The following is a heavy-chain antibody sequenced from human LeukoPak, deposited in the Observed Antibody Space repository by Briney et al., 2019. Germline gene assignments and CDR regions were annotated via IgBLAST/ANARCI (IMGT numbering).Heavy chain of an antibody. CDR2: INPNTAGT. CDR1: GYTFTGYY. J-gene: IGHJ6*03. D-gene: IGHD4-11*01. Sequence: GASAKVSCKASGYTFTGYYFHWVRQAPGQGLEWMGWINPNTAGTNYAQKFLGGVTLTWDTSISTAYMELNRLTSDDTAVYYCATSAGDYRAGHYYYMGVWGKGTSVTASS. V-gene: IGHV1-2*02. CDR3: ATSAGDYRAGHYYYMGV.